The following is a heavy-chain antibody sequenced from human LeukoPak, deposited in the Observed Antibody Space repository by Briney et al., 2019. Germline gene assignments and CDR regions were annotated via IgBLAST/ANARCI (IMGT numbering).Heavy chain of an antibody. CDR1: GGSIISYY. Sequence: SETLSLTCTVSGGSIISYYWSWIRQPAGKGLEWIGRIYTSGSTNYNPSLKSRVTISVDKSKNQFSLKLSSVTAADTAVYYCARDTAVAGIFDYWGQGTLFTVSS. J-gene: IGHJ4*02. CDR2: IYTSGST. CDR3: ARDTAVAGIFDY. D-gene: IGHD6-19*01. V-gene: IGHV4-4*07.